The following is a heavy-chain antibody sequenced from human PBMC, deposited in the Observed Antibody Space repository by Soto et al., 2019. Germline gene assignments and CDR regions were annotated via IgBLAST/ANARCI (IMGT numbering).Heavy chain of an antibody. CDR1: GFTFSSYG. J-gene: IGHJ4*02. Sequence: QVQLVESGGGVVQPGRSLRLSCAASGFTFSSYGMHWVRQAPGKGLEWVAVISYDGSNKYYADSVKGRFTISRDNSKNTLYLQMYSLRAEDTAVYYCAKDRTHLWYYFDYWGQGTLVTVSS. D-gene: IGHD2-8*01. CDR3: AKDRTHLWYYFDY. V-gene: IGHV3-30*18. CDR2: ISYDGSNK.